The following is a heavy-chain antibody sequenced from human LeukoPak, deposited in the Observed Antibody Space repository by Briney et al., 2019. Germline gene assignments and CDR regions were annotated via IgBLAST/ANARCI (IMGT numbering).Heavy chain of an antibody. J-gene: IGHJ4*02. V-gene: IGHV4-4*02. CDR1: GGSISSTNW. CDR3: ARVSSNHVGGYFDY. D-gene: IGHD3-3*02. Sequence: SGTLSLTCSVSGGSISSTNWWSWVRQPPGKGLEWIGETSHRGSTNYNPSLKSRVTISVDTSKNQFSLKLSSVTAADTAVYYCARVSSNHVGGYFDYWGQGTLVTVSS. CDR2: TSHRGST.